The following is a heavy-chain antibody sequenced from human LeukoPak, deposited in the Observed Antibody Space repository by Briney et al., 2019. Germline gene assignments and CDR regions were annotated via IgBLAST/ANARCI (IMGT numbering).Heavy chain of an antibody. CDR1: GFTFSSYD. Sequence: PGGSLRLSCAASGFTFSSYDMHWVRQATGKGLEWVSAIGTAGDTYYPGSVKGRFTISRENAKNSLYLQMNSLRARDTAVYYCARSGDYYGSGYYGTDVWGQGTTVTVSS. CDR3: ARSGDYYGSGYYGTDV. D-gene: IGHD3-10*01. J-gene: IGHJ6*02. CDR2: IGTAGDT. V-gene: IGHV3-13*01.